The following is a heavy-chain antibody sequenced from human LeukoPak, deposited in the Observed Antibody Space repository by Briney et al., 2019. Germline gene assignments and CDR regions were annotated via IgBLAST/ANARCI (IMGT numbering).Heavy chain of an antibody. CDR2: IYYSGNA. J-gene: IGHJ4*02. V-gene: IGHV4-39*01. D-gene: IGHD3-9*01. CDR1: GGSISGSCYY. Sequence: SETLSLTCTVSGGSISGSCYYWAWIRQPPGKGLEWIGSIYYSGNAFYNASLKSRVTILVDTSKNQFSLEVDSVTAADTTMYYCASQLDTTGYYVGFFDSWGQGALVTVSS. CDR3: ASQLDTTGYYVGFFDS.